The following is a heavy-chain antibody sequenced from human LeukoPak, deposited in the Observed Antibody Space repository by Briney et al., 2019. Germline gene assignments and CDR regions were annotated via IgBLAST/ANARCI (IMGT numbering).Heavy chain of an antibody. CDR2: IYNNGDT. CDR3: TSRGFRLPLDAFDV. Sequence: SETLSLTCTVSGGPITSSAYYWVWVRQSPGRGLEWLGSIYNNGDTYYNPSFESRVTIAIETSKDQFSLKMTSVTAADAAAYYCTSRGFRLPLDAFDVWGQGTRVAVSS. J-gene: IGHJ3*01. CDR1: GGPITSSAYY. D-gene: IGHD5-24*01. V-gene: IGHV4-39*01.